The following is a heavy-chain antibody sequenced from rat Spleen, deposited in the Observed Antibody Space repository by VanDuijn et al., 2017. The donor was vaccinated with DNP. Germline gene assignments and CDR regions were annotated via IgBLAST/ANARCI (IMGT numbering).Heavy chain of an antibody. CDR1: GFSFRDYD. CDR3: AKIAAGAMDA. CDR2: ISYDGSST. Sequence: EVQLVESGGDLVQPGRSLKLSCVASGFSFRDYDMAWVRQAPTKGLEWVATISYDGSSTYYRDSVKGRFTISRDNAKSTLYLQMDSLRSEDTAAYFCAKIAAGAMDAWGQGTSVTVSS. D-gene: IGHD1-2*01. J-gene: IGHJ4*01. V-gene: IGHV5-7*01.